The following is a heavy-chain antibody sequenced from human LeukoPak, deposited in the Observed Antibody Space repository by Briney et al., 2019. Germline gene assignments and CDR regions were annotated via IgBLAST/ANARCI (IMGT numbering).Heavy chain of an antibody. Sequence: GSSVKVSCKASGGTFSSYAISWVRQAPGQGLEWMGGIIPIFGTANYAQKFQGRVTITTDESTSTAYMELSSLRSEDTAVYYCASMIPSTLNYYYMDVWGKGTTVTVS. V-gene: IGHV1-69*05. J-gene: IGHJ6*03. CDR2: IIPIFGTA. CDR3: ASMIPSTLNYYYMDV. D-gene: IGHD2-2*01. CDR1: GGTFSSYA.